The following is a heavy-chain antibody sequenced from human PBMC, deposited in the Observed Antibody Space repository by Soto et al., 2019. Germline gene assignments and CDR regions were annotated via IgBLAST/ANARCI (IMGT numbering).Heavy chain of an antibody. D-gene: IGHD3-3*02. CDR1: GGTFRTSA. J-gene: IGHJ6*02. Sequence: QVQLVQSGAEVKKPGSSVKVSCKASGGTFRTSAISWVRQAPGQGLEWVGGIMPVFPRPKSAQNFQGRVTITADESTSTAYMELSSLRSDDTAVYFCARDKDRPQLGGNYYYILDVWGQGTAVTVSS. CDR3: ARDKDRPQLGGNYYYILDV. CDR2: IMPVFPRP. V-gene: IGHV1-69*12.